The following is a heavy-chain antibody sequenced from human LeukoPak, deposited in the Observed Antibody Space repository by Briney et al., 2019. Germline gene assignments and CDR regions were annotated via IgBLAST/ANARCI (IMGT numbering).Heavy chain of an antibody. CDR3: ARDRNPPRTYCSGGSCYFYYFDY. CDR2: ISYDGSNK. Sequence: GGSLRLSCAASGFTFSSYAMHWVRQAPGKGLEWVAVISYDGSNKYYADSVKGRFTISRDNSKNTLYLQMNSLRAEDTAVYYCARDRNPPRTYCSGGSCYFYYFDYWGQGTLVTVSS. D-gene: IGHD2-15*01. J-gene: IGHJ4*02. CDR1: GFTFSSYA. V-gene: IGHV3-30-3*01.